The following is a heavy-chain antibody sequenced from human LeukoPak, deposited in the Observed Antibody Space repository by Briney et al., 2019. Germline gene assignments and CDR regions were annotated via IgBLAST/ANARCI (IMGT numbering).Heavy chain of an antibody. CDR2: IYYSGST. V-gene: IGHV4-59*01. CDR3: AREGGWFDP. Sequence: PSETLSLTCTVSGGSISSYYWSWIRQPPGQGLEWIGYIYYSGSTNYNPSLNSRVTISVDTSKNQFSLKLSSVTAADTAVYYCAREGGWFDPWGQGTLVTVSS. D-gene: IGHD3-16*01. CDR1: GGSISSYY. J-gene: IGHJ5*02.